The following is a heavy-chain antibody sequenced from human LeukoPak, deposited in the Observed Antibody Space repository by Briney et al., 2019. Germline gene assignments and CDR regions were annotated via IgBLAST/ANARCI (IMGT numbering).Heavy chain of an antibody. V-gene: IGHV4-34*01. CDR2: INHSGST. D-gene: IGHD3-22*01. Sequence: SETLSPTCAVYGGSFSGYYWSWIRQPPGKGLEWIGEINHSGSTNYNPSLKSRVTISVDTSKNQFSLKLSSVTAADTAVYYCARGVEVDYYDSSGYSFDYWGQGTLVTVSS. CDR3: ARGVEVDYYDSSGYSFDY. J-gene: IGHJ4*02. CDR1: GGSFSGYY.